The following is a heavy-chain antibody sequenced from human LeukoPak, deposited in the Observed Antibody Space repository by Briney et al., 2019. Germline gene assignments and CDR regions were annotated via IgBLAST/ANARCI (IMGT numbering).Heavy chain of an antibody. CDR3: ARYLGYRTNGVCYKGRRFDP. CDR2: INHSGSI. Sequence: SETLSLTCAVYGGSFSGYYWSWIRQPPGKGLEWIGEINHSGSINYYPSLKSRVTISVDTSKNQFSLKLSTVTAADTAVYYCARYLGYRTNGVCYKGRRFDPWGQGTLVTVSS. V-gene: IGHV4-34*01. D-gene: IGHD2-8*01. CDR1: GGSFSGYY. J-gene: IGHJ5*02.